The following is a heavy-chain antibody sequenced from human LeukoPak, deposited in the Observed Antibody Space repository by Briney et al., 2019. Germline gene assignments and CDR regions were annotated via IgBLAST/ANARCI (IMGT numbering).Heavy chain of an antibody. V-gene: IGHV4-34*01. J-gene: IGHJ5*02. D-gene: IGHD3-10*01. Sequence: PSETLSLTCAVYGGSFSGYYWSWIRQPPGKGLEWIGEINHSGSTNYNPSLKSRVTISVDTSENQFSLKLSSVTAADTAVYYCARVPRGITMVRGVIPLDPWGQGTLVTVSS. CDR3: ARVPRGITMVRGVIPLDP. CDR2: INHSGST. CDR1: GGSFSGYY.